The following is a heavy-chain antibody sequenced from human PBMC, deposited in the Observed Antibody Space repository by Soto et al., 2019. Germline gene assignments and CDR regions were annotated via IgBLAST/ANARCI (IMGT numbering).Heavy chain of an antibody. CDR1: GGSFSGYY. Sequence: SETLSLTCAVYGGSFSGYYWSWIRQPPGKGLEWIGEINHSGSTKYNPSLKSRVTISVDTSKNQFSLKLSSVTAADTAVYYCARGGSITIFGVVAVDYYYYYMDVWGKGTTVTVSS. V-gene: IGHV4-34*01. D-gene: IGHD3-3*01. CDR3: ARGGSITIFGVVAVDYYYYYMDV. J-gene: IGHJ6*03. CDR2: INHSGST.